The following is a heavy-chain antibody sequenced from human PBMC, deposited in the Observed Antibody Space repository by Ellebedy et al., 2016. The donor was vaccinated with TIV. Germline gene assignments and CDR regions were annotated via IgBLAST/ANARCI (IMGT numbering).Heavy chain of an antibody. Sequence: MPGGSLRLSCTVSGGSISSYYWSWIRQPPGKGLEWIGYIYYSGSTKYNPSLKSRVTISVDTSKNQFSPKLNSATAADTAVFYCARGRSGTSFPNSFDIWGQGTLVTVSS. CDR1: GGSISSYY. J-gene: IGHJ3*02. D-gene: IGHD1-26*01. CDR2: IYYSGST. CDR3: ARGRSGTSFPNSFDI. V-gene: IGHV4-59*01.